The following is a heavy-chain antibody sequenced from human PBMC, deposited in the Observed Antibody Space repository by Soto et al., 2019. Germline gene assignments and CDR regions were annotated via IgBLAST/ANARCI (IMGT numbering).Heavy chain of an antibody. CDR3: AISFVKPITSTSEAFGI. CDR1: GGSISSSNW. D-gene: IGHD1-20*01. V-gene: IGHV4-4*02. Sequence: QVQLQESGPGLVKPSGTLSLTCAVSGGSISSSNWWSWVRQPPGKGLEWIGEIYHSGSTNYNPSLKSRVTISVDKSKNQFSLQLSAVTAADTAVYYCAISFVKPITSTSEAFGIWGQGTMVTVSS. J-gene: IGHJ3*02. CDR2: IYHSGST.